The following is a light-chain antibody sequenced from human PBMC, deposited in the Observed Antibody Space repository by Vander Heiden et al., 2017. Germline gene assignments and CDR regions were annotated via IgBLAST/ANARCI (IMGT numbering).Light chain of an antibody. V-gene: IGLV3-19*01. CDR2: GKD. Sequence: SSELTQDPSVSVALGQTVRITCQGDSLGTYYASWYQLKPGQAPVLVFSGKDNRPSGIPDRCSGSSSEKIASLTITGAQAEDEAEYVCNSRDRSGAYVVFG. CDR1: SLGTYY. CDR3: NSRDRSGAYVV. J-gene: IGLJ3*02.